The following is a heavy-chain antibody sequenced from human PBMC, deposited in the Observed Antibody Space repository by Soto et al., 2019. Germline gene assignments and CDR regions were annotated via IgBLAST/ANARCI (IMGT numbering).Heavy chain of an antibody. J-gene: IGHJ5*02. CDR2: IKSKTDGGTT. D-gene: IGHD2-8*01. Sequence: PGGSLRLSCAASGFTFSNAWMSWVRQAPGKGLEWVGRIKSKTDGGTTDYAAPVKGRFTISRDDSKNTLYLQMNSLKTEDTAVYYCTTGCTNGVCYHWFDPWGQGTLVTVSS. CDR1: GFTFSNAW. V-gene: IGHV3-15*01. CDR3: TTGCTNGVCYHWFDP.